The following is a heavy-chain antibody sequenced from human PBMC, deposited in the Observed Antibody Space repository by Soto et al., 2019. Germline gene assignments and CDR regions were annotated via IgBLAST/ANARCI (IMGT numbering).Heavy chain of an antibody. V-gene: IGHV3-15*01. CDR2: IKSKTDGGTT. CDR1: GFSFSDAW. CDR3: TTDPHSTGTKY. D-gene: IGHD1-1*01. Sequence: EVQVVESGGGLVKPGGSLRLSCAASGFSFSDAWMTWVRQAPGAGLEWVGHIKSKTDGGTTDYAAPVKGRFTISRDASNTTVYLQMNSLRTEDTAVYYCTTDPHSTGTKYWGQGTLVTVSS. J-gene: IGHJ4*02.